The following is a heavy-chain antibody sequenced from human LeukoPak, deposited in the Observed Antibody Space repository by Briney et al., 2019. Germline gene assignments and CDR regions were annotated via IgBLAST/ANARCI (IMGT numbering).Heavy chain of an antibody. CDR1: GTSFSSYY. D-gene: IGHD4-17*01. J-gene: IGHJ4*02. CDR3: ARMTTGHDF. CDR2: VNHSGYT. Sequence: SSETLSLTCAVSGTSFSSYYWSWIRQPPGKGLEWIGEVNHSGYTNDNPSLKSRVTISVDTSKNQFSLRLRSVTAADTGVYFCARMTTGHDFWAQGTLVTVSS. V-gene: IGHV4-34*01.